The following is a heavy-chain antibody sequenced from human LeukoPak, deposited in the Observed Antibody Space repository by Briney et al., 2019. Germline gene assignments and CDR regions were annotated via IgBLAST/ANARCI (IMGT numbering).Heavy chain of an antibody. Sequence: MSSETLSLTCAVYGGSFSGYYWSWIRQPPGKGLEWIGEINHSGSTNYNPSLKSRVTISVDTSKNQFSLKLSSVTAADTAVYYCARKRYFDSVDYWGRGTLVTVSS. V-gene: IGHV4-34*01. CDR2: INHSGST. D-gene: IGHD3-9*01. J-gene: IGHJ4*02. CDR1: GGSFSGYY. CDR3: ARKRYFDSVDY.